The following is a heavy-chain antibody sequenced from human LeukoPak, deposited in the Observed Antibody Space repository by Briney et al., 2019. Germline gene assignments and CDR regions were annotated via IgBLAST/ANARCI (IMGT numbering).Heavy chain of an antibody. D-gene: IGHD6-19*01. CDR2: IWYDGSNK. V-gene: IGHV3-33*01. Sequence: PGRSLRLSCAASGFTFSSYGMHWVRQAPGKGLERVAVIWYDGSNKYYADSVKCRFTISRDNSKNTLYLQMNSLRAEDTAVYYCARDQAVAGSFDYWGQGTLVTVSS. CDR1: GFTFSSYG. J-gene: IGHJ4*02. CDR3: ARDQAVAGSFDY.